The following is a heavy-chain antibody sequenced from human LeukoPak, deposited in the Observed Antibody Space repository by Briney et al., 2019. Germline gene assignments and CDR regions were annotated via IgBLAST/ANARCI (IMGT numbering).Heavy chain of an antibody. J-gene: IGHJ6*02. V-gene: IGHV4-59*01. Sequence: SETLSLTCTVSGGSISSYYRSWIRQPPGKGLEWIGYIYYSGSTNYNPSPKRRVTISVGPSKNQFFLKLSSVTAADTAVYYCARGDSSGYLSHKTPLMDVWGQGTTVTVSS. D-gene: IGHD3-22*01. CDR2: IYYSGST. CDR1: GGSISSYY. CDR3: ARGDSSGYLSHKTPLMDV.